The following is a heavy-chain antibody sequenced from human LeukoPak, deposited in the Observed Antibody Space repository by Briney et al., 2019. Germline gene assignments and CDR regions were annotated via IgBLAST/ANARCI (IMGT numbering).Heavy chain of an antibody. CDR2: FHLRGST. CDR3: TRGGSGTGAFDI. V-gene: IGHV4-38-2*02. D-gene: IGHD3-10*01. CDR1: DYSISSGYY. Sequence: SETLSLTCIVSDYSISSGYYWGWFRQPPGKGLEWVGSFHLRGSTLYNPSLQSRVTISVDTSKNQFSLKLSSVTAADTAVYYCTRGGSGTGAFDIWGQGTMVTVSS. J-gene: IGHJ3*02.